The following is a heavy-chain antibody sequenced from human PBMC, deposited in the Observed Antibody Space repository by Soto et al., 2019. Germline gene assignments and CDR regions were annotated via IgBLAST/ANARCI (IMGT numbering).Heavy chain of an antibody. D-gene: IGHD7-27*01. J-gene: IGHJ6*02. V-gene: IGHV3-23*01. Sequence: EVQLLESGGGLVQPGGSLRLSCAASGFTFSSYAMSWVRQAPGKGLEWVSAISGSGGSTYYADSVKGRFTISRDNSKNTLYLQMNSLRAEDTAVYYCANILTDTLYYYYGMDVWGQGTTVTVSS. CDR1: GFTFSSYA. CDR3: ANILTDTLYYYYGMDV. CDR2: ISGSGGST.